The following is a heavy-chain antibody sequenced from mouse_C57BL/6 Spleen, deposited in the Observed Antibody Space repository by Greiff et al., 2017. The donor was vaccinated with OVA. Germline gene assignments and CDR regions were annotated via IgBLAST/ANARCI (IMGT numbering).Heavy chain of an antibody. CDR1: GYTFTSYW. D-gene: IGHD1-1*01. CDR2: IDPSDSYT. J-gene: IGHJ2*01. Sequence: QVQLQQSGAELVMPGASVKLSCKASGYTFTSYWMHWVKQRPGQGLEWIGEIDPSDSYTNYNQKFKGKSTLTVDKSSSTAYMQLSSLTSEDSAVYYCARFRGRSLYYFDYWGQGTTLTVSS. V-gene: IGHV1-69*01. CDR3: ARFRGRSLYYFDY.